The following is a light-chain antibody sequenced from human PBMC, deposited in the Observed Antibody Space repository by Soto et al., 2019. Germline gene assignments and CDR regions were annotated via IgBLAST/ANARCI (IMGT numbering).Light chain of an antibody. CDR2: DAS. CDR1: QSVSSS. CDR3: QQHSNWPLT. V-gene: IGKV3-11*01. Sequence: EIVLIQSPATLSLSPGERATLSCRASQSVSSSLAWYQQNLGQAPRLLIFDASNRATGIPVRFSGSGSGTDFTLTISSLEPEDFTVYYCQQHSNWPLTFGGGTRVEIK. J-gene: IGKJ4*01.